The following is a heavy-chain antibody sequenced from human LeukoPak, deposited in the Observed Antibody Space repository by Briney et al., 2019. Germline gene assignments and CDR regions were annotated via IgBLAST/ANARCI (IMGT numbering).Heavy chain of an antibody. CDR2: ISSSSSYI. CDR1: GFTFSSYS. CDR3: ARVGGLSFYGMDV. D-gene: IGHD3-16*02. Sequence: PRGSLRLSCAASGFTFSSYSMNWVRQAPGKGLEWVSSISSSSSYIYYADSVKGRFTISRDNAKNSLYLQMNSLRAEDTAVYYCARVGGLSFYGMDVWGQGTTVTLSS. J-gene: IGHJ6*02. V-gene: IGHV3-21*01.